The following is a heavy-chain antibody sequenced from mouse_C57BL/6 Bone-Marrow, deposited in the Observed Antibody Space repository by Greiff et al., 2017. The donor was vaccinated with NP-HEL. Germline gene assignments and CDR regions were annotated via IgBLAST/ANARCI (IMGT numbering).Heavy chain of an antibody. CDR2: ISDGGSYT. Sequence: EVKLVESGGGLVKPGGSLKLSCAASGFTFSSYAMSWVRQTPEKRLEWVATISDGGSYTYYPDNVKGRFTISRDNAKNNLYLQMSHLKSEDTAMYYCARGGYPPVLRVWGTGTTVTVSS. V-gene: IGHV5-4*03. CDR1: GFTFSSYA. D-gene: IGHD2-2*01. J-gene: IGHJ1*03. CDR3: ARGGYPPVLRV.